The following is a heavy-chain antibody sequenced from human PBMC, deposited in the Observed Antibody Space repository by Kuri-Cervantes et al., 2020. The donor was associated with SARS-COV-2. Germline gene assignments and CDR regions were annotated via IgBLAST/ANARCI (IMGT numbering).Heavy chain of an antibody. CDR3: ARGTGYQLPDGWGWVGY. CDR1: GFTFSSYS. J-gene: IGHJ4*02. CDR2: ISSSSYI. D-gene: IGHD2-2*01. Sequence: GESLKISCAASGFTFSSYSMNWVRQAPGKGLEWVSSISSSSYIYYADSVKGRFTISRDNAKNSLYLRMNSLRAEDTAVYYCARGTGYQLPDGWGWVGYWGQGTLVTVSS. V-gene: IGHV3-21*01.